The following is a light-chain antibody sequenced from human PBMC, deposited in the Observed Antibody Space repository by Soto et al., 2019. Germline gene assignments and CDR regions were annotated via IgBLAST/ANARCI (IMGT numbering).Light chain of an antibody. CDR3: QSYHSSNAVV. Sequence: NFMLTQPHSVSESPGKTVTISCTRSSGSIATNYVQWYQQRPGSAPTIVIYEDNQRPSGVPDRFSGSIDSSSNSASLTISVLRTEDDAYYYCQSYHSSNAVVFGGGTKLTVL. CDR1: SGSIATNY. CDR2: EDN. J-gene: IGLJ2*01. V-gene: IGLV6-57*04.